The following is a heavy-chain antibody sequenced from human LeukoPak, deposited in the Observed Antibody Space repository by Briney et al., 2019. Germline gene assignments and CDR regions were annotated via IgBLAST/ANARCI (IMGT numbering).Heavy chain of an antibody. D-gene: IGHD1-26*01. CDR1: EFIFSDYY. Sequence: GGSLRLSCAASEFIFSDYYMHWVRQAPGKGLEWVALIRYDGRSEYYSGYMHGRFTISRDNSMNNLFLNMNKQADDRSDVCFFARTRLGTSTSFYFDLWGKGTLVTVSS. V-gene: IGHV3-30*02. J-gene: IGHJ4*02. CDR2: IRYDGRSE. CDR3: ARTRLGTSTSFYFDL.